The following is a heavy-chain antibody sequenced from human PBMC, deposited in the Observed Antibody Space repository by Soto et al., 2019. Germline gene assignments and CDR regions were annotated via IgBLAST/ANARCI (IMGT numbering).Heavy chain of an antibody. Sequence: SETLSLTCTVSGGSISSSSYYWGWIRQPPGKGLEWIGSIYYSGSTYYNPSLKSRVTISVDTSKNQFSLKLSSVTAADTAVYYCARDGHSSSLQNPFDYWGQRPLVTVSP. J-gene: IGHJ4*02. CDR3: ARDGHSSSLQNPFDY. V-gene: IGHV4-39*01. CDR1: GGSISSSSYY. D-gene: IGHD6-13*01. CDR2: IYYSGST.